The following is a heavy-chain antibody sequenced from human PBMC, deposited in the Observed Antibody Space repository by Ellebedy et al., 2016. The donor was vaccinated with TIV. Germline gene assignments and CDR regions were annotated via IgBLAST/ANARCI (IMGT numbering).Heavy chain of an antibody. Sequence: SVKVSXKASGGTFSSYAISWVRQAPGQGLEWMGGIIPIFGTANYAQKFQGRVTITADKSTSTAYMELSSLRSEDTAVYYCAKTDSSSWYYGPYYYYGMDVWGQGTTVTVSS. CDR1: GGTFSSYA. J-gene: IGHJ6*02. V-gene: IGHV1-69*06. D-gene: IGHD6-13*01. CDR2: IIPIFGTA. CDR3: AKTDSSSWYYGPYYYYGMDV.